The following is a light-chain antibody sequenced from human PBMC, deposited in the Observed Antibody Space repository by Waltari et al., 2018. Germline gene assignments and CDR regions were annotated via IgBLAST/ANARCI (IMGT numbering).Light chain of an antibody. Sequence: DIQMTQSPSTLSASVGARVTITGRASQSSSSWLAWYQQKPGKAPKLLIYKASSLESGVPTRFSGSGAGTEFTLTISSLQPDDFATYYCQQYNSYSRTFGQGTKVEIK. V-gene: IGKV1-5*03. CDR3: QQYNSYSRT. J-gene: IGKJ1*01. CDR2: KAS. CDR1: QSSSSW.